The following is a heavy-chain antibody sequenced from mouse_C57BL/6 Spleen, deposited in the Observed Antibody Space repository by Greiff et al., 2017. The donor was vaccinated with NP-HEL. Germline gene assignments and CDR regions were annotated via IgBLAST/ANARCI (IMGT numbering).Heavy chain of an antibody. CDR1: GYTFTSYW. CDR2: IDPSDSYT. CDR3: GRWLPHYYAMDY. V-gene: IGHV1-50*01. D-gene: IGHD2-2*01. Sequence: QVQLQQPGAELVKPGASVKLSCKASGYTFTSYWMQWVKQRPGQGLEWIGEIDPSDSYTNYNQKFKGKATLTVDTSSSTAYMQRSSLTSEDAAVYYCGRWLPHYYAMDYWGQGTSVTVSA. J-gene: IGHJ4*01.